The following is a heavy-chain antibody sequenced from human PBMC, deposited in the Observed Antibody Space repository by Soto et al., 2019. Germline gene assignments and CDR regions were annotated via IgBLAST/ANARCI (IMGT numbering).Heavy chain of an antibody. J-gene: IGHJ4*02. Sequence: PGETLKISCTGSGYRFTGYLISWVRQMPGKGLEWMGRIGPSDSYTNYSPSFQGHVTISADKSISTAYLQWSSLKASDTAMYYCARHAAGSGPFDYWGQGNLVTVSS. CDR1: GYRFTGYL. CDR2: IGPSDSYT. D-gene: IGHD6-19*01. V-gene: IGHV5-10-1*01. CDR3: ARHAAGSGPFDY.